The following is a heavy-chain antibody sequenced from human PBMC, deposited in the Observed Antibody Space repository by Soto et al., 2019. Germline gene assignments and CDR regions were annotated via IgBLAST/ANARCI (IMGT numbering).Heavy chain of an antibody. D-gene: IGHD1-1*01. CDR3: ARIPGTNFNSYGMDV. J-gene: IGHJ6*02. Sequence: QVPLVQSGAAVKKPGASVKVSCRASGYTLTGYSLSWVRQAPGQGLEWMGWIRISNGDTKYAQNLQDRVTMTTDTSTSTADMEVRSLRSDDTAVYYCARIPGTNFNSYGMDVWGQGTTVTVSS. V-gene: IGHV1-18*01. CDR1: GYTLTGYS. CDR2: IRISNGDT.